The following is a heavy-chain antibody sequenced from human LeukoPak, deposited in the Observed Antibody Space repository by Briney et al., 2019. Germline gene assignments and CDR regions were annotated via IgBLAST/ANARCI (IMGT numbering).Heavy chain of an antibody. V-gene: IGHV4-34*01. J-gene: IGHJ6*03. Sequence: PSETLSLTCAVYGGSFSGYYWSWIRQPPGKGLEWIGEINHSGSTNYNPSLKSRVTISVDTSKNQFSLKLSSVTAADTAVYYCARASRYYYGSGHYMDVWGKGTTVTVSS. CDR1: GGSFSGYY. CDR3: ARASRYYYGSGHYMDV. D-gene: IGHD3-10*01. CDR2: INHSGST.